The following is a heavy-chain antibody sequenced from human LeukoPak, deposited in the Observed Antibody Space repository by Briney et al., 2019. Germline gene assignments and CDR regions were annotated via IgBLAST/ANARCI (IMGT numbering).Heavy chain of an antibody. CDR3: ATGPIGYCSGGSCWGNFDY. Sequence: ASVKVSCKVSGYTLTELSMHWVRQAPGKGLEWMGGFDPEDGETIYAQKFQGRVTMTEDTSTDTAYMELSSLRSEDTAVYYCATGPIGYCSGGSCWGNFDYWGQGTLVTVSS. CDR1: GYTLTELS. J-gene: IGHJ4*02. V-gene: IGHV1-24*01. D-gene: IGHD2-15*01. CDR2: FDPEDGET.